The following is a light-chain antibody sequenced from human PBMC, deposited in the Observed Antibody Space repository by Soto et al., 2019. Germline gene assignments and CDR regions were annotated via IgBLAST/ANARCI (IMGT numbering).Light chain of an antibody. CDR3: QHYNSYWT. Sequence: DIQMTQSPSTPSGSVGDRVTISCRASQTISSWLAWYQQKPGKAPKLLIYKASTLKSGVPSRFSGSGSGTEFTLTISSLQPDDFATYYCQHYNSYWTFGQGTKVDIK. CDR2: KAS. V-gene: IGKV1-5*03. J-gene: IGKJ1*01. CDR1: QTISSW.